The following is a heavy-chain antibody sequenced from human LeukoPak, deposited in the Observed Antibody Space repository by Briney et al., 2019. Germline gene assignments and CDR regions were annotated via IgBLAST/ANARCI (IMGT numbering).Heavy chain of an antibody. J-gene: IGHJ6*02. V-gene: IGHV3-23*01. D-gene: IGHD1/OR15-1a*01. CDR3: GRIATNANNGMDV. CDR2: ISGSGGST. CDR1: GFTFSSYA. Sequence: PGGSLRLSCAASGFTFSSYAMSWVRQAPGKGLEWVSAISGSGGSTYYADSVKGRFTISRDNSKNTLYLQMNSLRTEDTAVYYCGRIATNANNGMDVWGQGTTVTVSS.